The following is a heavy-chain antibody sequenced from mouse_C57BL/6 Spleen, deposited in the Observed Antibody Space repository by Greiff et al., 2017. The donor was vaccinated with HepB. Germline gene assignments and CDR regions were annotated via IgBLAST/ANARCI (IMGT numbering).Heavy chain of an antibody. Sequence: QVQLQQPGAELVMPGASVKLSCKASGYTFTSYWMHWVKQRPGQGLEWIGEIDPSDSYTNYNQKFKGKSTLTVDKSSSTAYMQLSSLTSEDSAVYYCARRGPLDSSGLYYFDYWGQGTTLTVSS. D-gene: IGHD3-2*02. CDR3: ARRGPLDSSGLYYFDY. J-gene: IGHJ2*01. CDR1: GYTFTSYW. CDR2: IDPSDSYT. V-gene: IGHV1-69*01.